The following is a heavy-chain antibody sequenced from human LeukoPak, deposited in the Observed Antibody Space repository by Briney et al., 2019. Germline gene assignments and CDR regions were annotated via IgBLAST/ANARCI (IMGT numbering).Heavy chain of an antibody. D-gene: IGHD6-19*01. CDR1: GGSFSGYY. CDR2: INHSGST. CDR3: AKTGYSSGWYNY. Sequence: SETLSLTCAVYGGSFSGYYWSWIRQPPGKGLEWIGEINHSGSTNYNPSLKSRVTISVDTSKNQFSLKLSSVTAADTAVYYCAKTGYSSGWYNYWGQGTLVTVSS. J-gene: IGHJ4*02. V-gene: IGHV4-34*01.